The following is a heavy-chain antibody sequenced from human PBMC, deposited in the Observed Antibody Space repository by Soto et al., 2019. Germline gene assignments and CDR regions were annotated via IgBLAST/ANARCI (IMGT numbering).Heavy chain of an antibody. Sequence: KASETLSLTCTVSGGSISSGDYYWSWIRQPPGKGLEWIGYIYYSGSTYYNPSLKSRVTISVDTSKNQFSLKLSSVTAADTAVYYCARSPRGYSGYDWVFDYWGQGTLVTVSS. V-gene: IGHV4-30-4*01. CDR3: ARSPRGYSGYDWVFDY. CDR1: GGSISSGDYY. J-gene: IGHJ4*02. D-gene: IGHD5-12*01. CDR2: IYYSGST.